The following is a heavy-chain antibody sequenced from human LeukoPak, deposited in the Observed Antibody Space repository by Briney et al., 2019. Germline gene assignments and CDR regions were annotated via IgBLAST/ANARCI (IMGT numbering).Heavy chain of an antibody. Sequence: SETLSLTCAVSGGSISSSNWWSWVRQPPGKGLEWIGYIYYSGSTNYNPSLKSRVTISVDTSKNQFSLKLSSVTAADTAVYYCARGAGPVGYWGQGTLVTVSS. CDR1: GGSISSSNW. V-gene: IGHV4-4*02. D-gene: IGHD6-19*01. CDR2: IYYSGST. J-gene: IGHJ4*02. CDR3: ARGAGPVGY.